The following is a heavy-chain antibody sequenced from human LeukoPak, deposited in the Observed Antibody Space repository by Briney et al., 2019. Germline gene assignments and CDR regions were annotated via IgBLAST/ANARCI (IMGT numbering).Heavy chain of an antibody. CDR1: GFPFSSYA. J-gene: IGHJ4*02. Sequence: GGSLRLSCAASGFPFSSYAMSWVRQAPGKGLEWVSAISGSGGSTYYADSVEGRFSISRNNSKNTLYLQLNNLRAEDTAVFYSAKGITSPSTGRDFDYWGQGTLVTVSS. V-gene: IGHV3-23*01. CDR3: AKGITSPSTGRDFDY. CDR2: ISGSGGST. D-gene: IGHD3-10*01.